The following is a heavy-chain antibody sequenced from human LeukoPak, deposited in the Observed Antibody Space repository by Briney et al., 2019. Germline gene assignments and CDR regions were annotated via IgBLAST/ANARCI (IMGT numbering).Heavy chain of an antibody. CDR2: ISSSGSTI. J-gene: IGHJ5*02. Sequence: GGSLRLSCAASGFTFSSYEMNWARQAPGKGLEWVSYISSSGSTIYYADSVKGRFTISEDNAKNSLYLQMNSLRAEDTAVYYCARAAHYDFWSGYYTEYNWFDPWGQGTLVTVSS. D-gene: IGHD3-3*01. CDR3: ARAAHYDFWSGYYTEYNWFDP. V-gene: IGHV3-48*03. CDR1: GFTFSSYE.